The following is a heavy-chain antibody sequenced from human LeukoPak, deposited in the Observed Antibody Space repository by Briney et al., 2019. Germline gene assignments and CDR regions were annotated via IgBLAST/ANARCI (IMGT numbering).Heavy chain of an antibody. CDR1: GFTFSSYS. CDR2: ISSSSSYI. J-gene: IGHJ5*02. D-gene: IGHD3-10*01. Sequence: GGSLRLSCAASGFTFSSYSMNWVRQAPGKGLEWVSSISSSSSYIYYADSVKGRFTISRDNAKNSLYLQMNSLRAEDTAVYYCARGVWFGDFSWFDPWGQGTLVTVSP. CDR3: ARGVWFGDFSWFDP. V-gene: IGHV3-21*01.